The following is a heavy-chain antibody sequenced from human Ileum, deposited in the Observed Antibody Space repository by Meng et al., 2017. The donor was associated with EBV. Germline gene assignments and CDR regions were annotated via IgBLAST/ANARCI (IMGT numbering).Heavy chain of an antibody. V-gene: IGHV4-4*01. Sequence: QVELQEAGPGLVKPPGPVSRRVAGSGDSVSGSDWWSWVRQPPGKGLEWIGEVYHDGATNYHPSLKSRVTISLDKSKNEVNLHLNSLTAADTAVYFCARSSPIVRGLDYWGQGTLVTVSS. CDR2: VYHDGAT. CDR3: ARSSPIVRGLDY. CDR1: GDSVSGSDW. J-gene: IGHJ4*02. D-gene: IGHD3-10*01.